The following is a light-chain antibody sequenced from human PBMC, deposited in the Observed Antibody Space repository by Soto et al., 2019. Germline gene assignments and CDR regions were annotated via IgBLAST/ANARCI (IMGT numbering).Light chain of an antibody. CDR2: GAS. CDR3: QQRGNWPYN. CDR1: QRVSSGY. V-gene: IGKV3D-20*02. Sequence: PGHRATLSCRASQRVSSGYLAWYQQIPGQAPRLLIFGASNRATGIPDRFIGSGSGTDFTLTITKLEPEDFAVYYCQQRGNWPYNFGQGTKLEIK. J-gene: IGKJ2*01.